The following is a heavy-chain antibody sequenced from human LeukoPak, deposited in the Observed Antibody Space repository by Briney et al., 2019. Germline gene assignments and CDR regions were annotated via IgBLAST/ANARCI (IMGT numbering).Heavy chain of an antibody. CDR2: IIPIFGTA. CDR1: GGTFSSYA. D-gene: IGHD6-19*01. J-gene: IGHJ4*02. Sequence: SVKVSCKASGGTFSSYASSWVRQAPGQGLEWMGGIIPIFGTANYAQKFQGRVTITTDESTSTAYMELSSLRVEDTALYYCAKDPGYSSGWPGGDYWGQGTLVTVSS. CDR3: AKDPGYSSGWPGGDY. V-gene: IGHV1-69*05.